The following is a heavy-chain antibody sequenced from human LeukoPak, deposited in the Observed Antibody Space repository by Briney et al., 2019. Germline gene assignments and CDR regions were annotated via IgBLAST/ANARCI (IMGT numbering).Heavy chain of an antibody. J-gene: IGHJ4*02. D-gene: IGHD2-21*01. Sequence: GGSLRLCCAASGFTFSSYAMRWVRQAPGKGLEWVSAISGSGGSTYYADSVKGRFTISRDNSKNTLYLQMNSLRAEDTAVYYCARDPGYSFDYWGQGTLVTVSS. V-gene: IGHV3-23*01. CDR1: GFTFSSYA. CDR2: ISGSGGST. CDR3: ARDPGYSFDY.